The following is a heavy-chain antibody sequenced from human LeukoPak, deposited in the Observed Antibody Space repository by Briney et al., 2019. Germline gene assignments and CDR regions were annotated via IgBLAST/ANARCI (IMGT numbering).Heavy chain of an antibody. Sequence: SGGSLRLSCAASGLAFSSYAMSWVRQAPGKGLEWVSTISVASNTFYADSVKGRFTISRDNAKNSLYLQMNSLRADDTAVYYCARKVPSAQSDFWGQGTLVTVSS. CDR2: ISVASNT. CDR1: GLAFSSYA. CDR3: ARKVPSAQSDF. V-gene: IGHV3-23*01. J-gene: IGHJ4*02.